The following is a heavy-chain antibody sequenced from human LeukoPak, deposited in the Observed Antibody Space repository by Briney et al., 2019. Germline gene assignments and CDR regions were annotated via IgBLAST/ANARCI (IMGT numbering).Heavy chain of an antibody. J-gene: IGHJ3*02. CDR2: ISYDGSNK. Sequence: PGGSLRLSCAASGFTFSSYAMHWVRQAPGKGLEWVAVISYDGSNKYYADSVKGRFTISRDNSKNTLYLQMNSLRAEDTAVYYCARDANYYDSNGYYVGAFDIWGQGTMVTVSS. D-gene: IGHD3-22*01. CDR3: ARDANYYDSNGYYVGAFDI. V-gene: IGHV3-30-3*01. CDR1: GFTFSSYA.